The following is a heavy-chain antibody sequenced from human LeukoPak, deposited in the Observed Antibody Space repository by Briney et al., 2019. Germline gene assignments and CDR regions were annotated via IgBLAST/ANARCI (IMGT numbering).Heavy chain of an antibody. CDR2: ISWNSGTI. V-gene: IGHV3-9*01. Sequence: PGGSLRLSCAASGFTFDDYAMHWVRQAPGKGLEWVSGISWNSGTIGYADSVKGRFTISRDNAKNSLYLQMNSLRAEDTALYYCAKDIRIVATIPLFDYWGQGTLVTVSS. D-gene: IGHD5-12*01. CDR1: GFTFDDYA. J-gene: IGHJ4*02. CDR3: AKDIRIVATIPLFDY.